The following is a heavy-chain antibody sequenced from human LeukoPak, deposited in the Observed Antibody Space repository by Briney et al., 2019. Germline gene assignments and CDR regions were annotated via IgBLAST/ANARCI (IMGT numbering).Heavy chain of an antibody. CDR2: ITSDGIYI. Sequence: GGSLRLSCAASGFTFSDYSMNWVRQAPGKGLEWVSYITSDGIYINYADSVKGRFTISRDNAKNSLFLQMNSLRAEDTAVYYCARGFLGIVVVTKEFDYWGQGTLVTVSS. CDR1: GFTFSDYS. J-gene: IGHJ4*02. V-gene: IGHV3-21*05. D-gene: IGHD3-22*01. CDR3: ARGFLGIVVVTKEFDY.